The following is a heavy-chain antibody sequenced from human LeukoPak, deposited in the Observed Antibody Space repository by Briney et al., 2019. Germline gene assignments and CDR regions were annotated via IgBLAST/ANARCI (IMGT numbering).Heavy chain of an antibody. D-gene: IGHD3-22*01. CDR1: GGTFSSYA. Sequence: SVKVSCKASGGTFSSYAISWVRQAPGQGLEWMGRIIPILGIANYAQKFQGRVTITADKSTSTAYMELSSLRYEDTAVYYCARGYDSSGFYWDYWGQGTLVTVSS. V-gene: IGHV1-69*04. CDR3: ARGYDSSGFYWDY. CDR2: IIPILGIA. J-gene: IGHJ4*02.